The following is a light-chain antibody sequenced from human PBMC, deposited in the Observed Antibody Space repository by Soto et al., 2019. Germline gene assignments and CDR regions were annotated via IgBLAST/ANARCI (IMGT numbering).Light chain of an antibody. Sequence: ETVLTQSPGTLSLSPGERATLSCRASQSVSSSYLAWYQQKPGQAPRLLIYGASSRATGIPDRFSGSGSGTDFTLTISRLEPEEFAVYYCQQYCSSPLFGQGTRLEIK. J-gene: IGKJ5*01. CDR1: QSVSSSY. CDR3: QQYCSSPL. CDR2: GAS. V-gene: IGKV3-20*01.